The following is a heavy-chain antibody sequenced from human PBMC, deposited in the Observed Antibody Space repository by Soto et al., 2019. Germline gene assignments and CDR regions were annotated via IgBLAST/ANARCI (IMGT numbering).Heavy chain of an antibody. CDR1: GGSTSSDNY. J-gene: IGHJ4*02. Sequence: PSETLSLTCTVSGGSTSSDNYWSWIRQPPGKGLEWIGHIYYSGNTDYNPSLKSRLAISIDTSKNQYSLKLSSVTAADTAVYFCAREGGESSDGLYYFDSWGQGSLVTVSS. CDR3: AREGGESSDGLYYFDS. D-gene: IGHD3-16*01. CDR2: IYYSGNT. V-gene: IGHV4-30-4*01.